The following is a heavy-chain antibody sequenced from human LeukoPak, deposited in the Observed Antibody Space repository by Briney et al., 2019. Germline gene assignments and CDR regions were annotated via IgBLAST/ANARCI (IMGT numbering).Heavy chain of an antibody. Sequence: PSETLSLTCTVSGGSISADYWSWIRQPPGKGLEWIGYISYSGSTKYNPSLKSRVTISVDTSKNQFSLKLSSVTAADTAVYYCARHGMATIQFFDYWGQGTLLTVSS. CDR2: ISYSGST. J-gene: IGHJ4*02. CDR1: GGSISADY. CDR3: ARHGMATIQFFDY. V-gene: IGHV4-59*01. D-gene: IGHD5-24*01.